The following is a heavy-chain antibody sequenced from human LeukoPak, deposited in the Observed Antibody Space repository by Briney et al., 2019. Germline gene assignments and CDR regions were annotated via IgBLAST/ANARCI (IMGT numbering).Heavy chain of an antibody. J-gene: IGHJ4*02. CDR2: ISPSGTTE. CDR3: ARTYDSHGYYPDY. Sequence: GGSLRLSCAASGFTFSTYAMSWVRQAPGKGLEWISYISPSGTTEYYIDSVKGRFTISRDNAKNSLYLRMNSLSAEDTAVYYCARTYDSHGYYPDYWGQGTLVTVSS. CDR1: GFTFSTYA. D-gene: IGHD3-3*01. V-gene: IGHV3-11*01.